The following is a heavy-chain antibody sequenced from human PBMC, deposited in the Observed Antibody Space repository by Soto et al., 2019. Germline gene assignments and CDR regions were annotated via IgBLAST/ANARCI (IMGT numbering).Heavy chain of an antibody. CDR3: ARLINGDARALGGVLEL. Sequence: QVQLVESGGGVVQPGMSLRLSCAASGFSFRSHGMHWVRQAPGKGLEWVAVIWNDGSKKYYGDSVKGRVTISRDDSKDTLYLEVKDLRAEDTAVYHCARLINGDARALGGVLELWGSGSLLIVSS. CDR1: GFSFRSHG. CDR2: IWNDGSKK. J-gene: IGHJ2*01. D-gene: IGHD2-15*01. V-gene: IGHV3-33*01.